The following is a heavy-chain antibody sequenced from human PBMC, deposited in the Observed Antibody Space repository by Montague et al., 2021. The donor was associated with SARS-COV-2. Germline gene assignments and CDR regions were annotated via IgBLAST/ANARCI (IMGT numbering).Heavy chain of an antibody. Sequence: SLRLSCAASGSTFSIFATSWARQAPGKGLEWISVLYKDDRTTDYAGSVKGRFTISRDNSKNTLYLQMDSLRVEDTAVYYCAKRNGYNPRNWSFDYWGRGTLVTVSS. CDR3: AKRNGYNPRNWSFDY. V-gene: IGHV3-23*03. CDR1: GSTFSIFA. J-gene: IGHJ4*02. D-gene: IGHD5-24*01. CDR2: LYKDDRTT.